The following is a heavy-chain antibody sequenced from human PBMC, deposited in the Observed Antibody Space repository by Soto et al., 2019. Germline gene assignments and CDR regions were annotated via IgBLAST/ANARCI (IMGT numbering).Heavy chain of an antibody. CDR1: GFTFRNYG. J-gene: IGHJ4*02. V-gene: IGHV3-48*04. Sequence: PGGSLRLSCAASGFTFRNYGMNWVRQAPGKGLEWVSYIGIGSRTTYADSVKGRFTISRDNAKNMLHLQMNSLRAEDTAVYYCARALTYYYDIDYWGQGTLVTVSS. CDR2: IGIGSRT. D-gene: IGHD3-22*01. CDR3: ARALTYYYDIDY.